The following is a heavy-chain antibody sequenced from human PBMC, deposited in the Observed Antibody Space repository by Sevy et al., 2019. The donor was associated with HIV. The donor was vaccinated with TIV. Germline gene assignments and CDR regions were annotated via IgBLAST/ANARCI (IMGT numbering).Heavy chain of an antibody. CDR3: ASDPAHQGGGDYFDY. CDR2: IYYSGST. Sequence: SETLSLTCTVSGGSISSGGYYWSWIRQHPGKGLEWIGYIYYSGSTYYNPSLKSRVTISVDTSKNQFSLKLSSVIAAETAVYYCASDPAHQGGGDYFDYWGQGTLVTVSS. V-gene: IGHV4-31*03. J-gene: IGHJ4*02. CDR1: GGSISSGGYY. D-gene: IGHD2-2*01.